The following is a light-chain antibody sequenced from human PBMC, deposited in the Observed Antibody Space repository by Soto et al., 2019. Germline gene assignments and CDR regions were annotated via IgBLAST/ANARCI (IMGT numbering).Light chain of an antibody. CDR3: QQSNSFPRT. CDR1: QAVSTW. V-gene: IGKV1-12*01. Sequence: DIQMTQSPSFVSASVGDRVTITCRASQAVSTWLAWYQQKPGDAPKLLIYATSTLQSGVPSRFSRSVSGTDFTLTIRNLQPEDFATYYCQQSNSFPRTFGGGTKVEIK. J-gene: IGKJ4*01. CDR2: ATS.